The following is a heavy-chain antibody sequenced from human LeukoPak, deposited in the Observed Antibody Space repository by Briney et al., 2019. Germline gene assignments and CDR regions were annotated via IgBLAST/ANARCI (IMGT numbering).Heavy chain of an antibody. V-gene: IGHV1-18*01. CDR2: ISAYNGNT. D-gene: IGHD4-11*01. CDR3: ARVTKPAWDDY. J-gene: IGHJ4*02. Sequence: VASVKVSCKASGYTFTSYGISWVRQAPGQGLEWMGWISAYNGNTNYARKLQGRVTMTTDTSTSTAYMELRSLRSDDTAVYYCARVTKPAWDDYWGQGTLVTVSS. CDR1: GYTFTSYG.